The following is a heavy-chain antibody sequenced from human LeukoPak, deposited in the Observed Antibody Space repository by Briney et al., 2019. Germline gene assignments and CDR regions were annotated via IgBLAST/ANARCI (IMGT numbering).Heavy chain of an antibody. Sequence: INPNSGGTNYAQKFHGRVTMTRDTSISTAYMELSRLRSDDTAVYYCARDYYYDSSGSFDYWGQGTLVTVSS. CDR3: ARDYYYDSSGSFDY. J-gene: IGHJ4*02. V-gene: IGHV1-2*02. CDR2: INPNSGGT. D-gene: IGHD3-22*01.